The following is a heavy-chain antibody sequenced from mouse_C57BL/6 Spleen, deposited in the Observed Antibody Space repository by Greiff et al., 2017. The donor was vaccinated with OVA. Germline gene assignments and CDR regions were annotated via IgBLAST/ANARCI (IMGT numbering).Heavy chain of an antibody. CDR3: ARERDYFDY. Sequence: VQPQQPGAELVKPGASVKMSCKASGYTFTSYWITWVKQRPGQGLEWIGDIYPGSGSTNYNEKFKGKATLTVDTSSSTAYMQLSSLTSEDSAVYCCARERDYFDYWGQGTTLTVSS. J-gene: IGHJ2*01. V-gene: IGHV1-55*01. CDR2: IYPGSGST. CDR1: GYTFTSYW.